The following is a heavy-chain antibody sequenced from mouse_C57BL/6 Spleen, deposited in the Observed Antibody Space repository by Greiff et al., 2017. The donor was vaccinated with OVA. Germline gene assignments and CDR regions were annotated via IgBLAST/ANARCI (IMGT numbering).Heavy chain of an antibody. D-gene: IGHD1-1*01. J-gene: IGHJ2*01. CDR3: ATPLLQGDY. Sequence: EVQVVESGPGLVKPSQSLSLTCSVTGYSITSGYYWNWIRQFPGNKLEWMGYISYDGSNNYNPSLKNRISITRDTSKNQFFLKLNSVTTEDTATYYCATPLLQGDYWGQGTTLTVSS. V-gene: IGHV3-6*01. CDR2: ISYDGSN. CDR1: GYSITSGYY.